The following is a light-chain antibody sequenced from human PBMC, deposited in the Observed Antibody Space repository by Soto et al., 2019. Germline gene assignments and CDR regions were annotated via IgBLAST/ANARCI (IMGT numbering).Light chain of an antibody. V-gene: IGLV2-14*01. CDR3: SSYTSSSTVV. J-gene: IGLJ2*01. Sequence: QSALTQPASVSGSPGQSITISCTGTSSDVGGYNYVSWYQQHPGKAPKLMIYEVSNRPSGVSNRFSGSKSANTASLTISGLQAEYEADYYCSSYTSSSTVVFGGGTKVTVL. CDR2: EVS. CDR1: SSDVGGYNY.